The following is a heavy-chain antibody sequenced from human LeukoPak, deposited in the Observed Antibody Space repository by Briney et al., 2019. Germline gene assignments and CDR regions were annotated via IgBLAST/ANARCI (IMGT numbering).Heavy chain of an antibody. J-gene: IGHJ3*02. CDR2: MNPNSGNT. V-gene: IGHV1-8*03. CDR1: GYTFTSYD. D-gene: IGHD3-22*01. CDR3: ARVYPWIVSPLGAFDI. Sequence: GASVKVSCKASGYTFTSYDINWVRQATGQGLEWMAWMNPNSGNTGYAQKFQGRVTITRNTSISTAYMELSSLRSEDTAVYYCARVYPWIVSPLGAFDIWGQGTMVTVSS.